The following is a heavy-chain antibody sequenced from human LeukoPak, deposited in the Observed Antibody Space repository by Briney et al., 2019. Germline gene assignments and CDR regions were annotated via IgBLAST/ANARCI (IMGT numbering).Heavy chain of an antibody. CDR1: GFTFSSYS. Sequence: PGGSLRLSCAVSGFTFSSYSMNWVRQAPGKGLEWVSSISSSSSSIYYADSVKGRFSISRDNAKNSLYLQMNSLRAEDTAVYYCERDLLEAPSFWKWLPQYYFDYWGQGTLVTVSS. J-gene: IGHJ4*02. CDR2: ISSSSSSI. D-gene: IGHD3-22*01. CDR3: ERDLLEAPSFWKWLPQYYFDY. V-gene: IGHV3-21*06.